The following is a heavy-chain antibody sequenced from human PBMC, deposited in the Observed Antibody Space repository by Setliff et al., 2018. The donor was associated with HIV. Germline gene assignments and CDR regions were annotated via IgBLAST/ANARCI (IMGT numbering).Heavy chain of an antibody. CDR3: ARRSGWSEDY. CDR1: GGSFSGYY. CDR2: IIHSGST. J-gene: IGHJ4*02. Sequence: PSETLSLTCAVYGGSFSGYYWSWIRQPPGKGLEWIGEIIHSGSTNYNPSLKSRVTISVDTSKNQFSLKLSSVTAADTAVYYCARRSGWSEDYWGQETLVTVSS. V-gene: IGHV4-34*12. D-gene: IGHD6-19*01.